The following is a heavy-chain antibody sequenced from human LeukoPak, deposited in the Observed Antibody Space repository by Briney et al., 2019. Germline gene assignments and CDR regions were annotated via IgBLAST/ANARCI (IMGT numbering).Heavy chain of an antibody. CDR2: IRSKAYGGTT. D-gene: IGHD1-26*01. CDR1: GFTFGDYA. CDR3: TRVLGSGSYGVFDY. J-gene: IGHJ4*02. Sequence: PGGSLRLSCTASGFTFGDYAMSWVRQAPGKGLEWVGFIRSKAYGGTTEYAASVKGRFTISRDDSKSIAYLQMNSLKTEDTAVYYCTRVLGSGSYGVFDYWGQGTLVTVSS. V-gene: IGHV3-49*04.